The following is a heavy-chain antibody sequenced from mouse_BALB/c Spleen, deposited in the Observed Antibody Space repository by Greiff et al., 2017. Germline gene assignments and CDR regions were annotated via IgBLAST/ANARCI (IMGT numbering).Heavy chain of an antibody. Sequence: EVKLQESGPELVKPGASVKISCKASGYSFTGYYMHWVKQSHVKSLEWIGRINPYNGATSYNQNFKDKASLTVDKSSSTAYMELHSLTSEDSAVYYCAREQRRYDGAWFAYWGQGTLVTVSA. CDR1: GYSFTGYY. V-gene: IGHV1-31*01. CDR2: INPYNGAT. D-gene: IGHD2-14*01. J-gene: IGHJ3*01. CDR3: AREQRRYDGAWFAY.